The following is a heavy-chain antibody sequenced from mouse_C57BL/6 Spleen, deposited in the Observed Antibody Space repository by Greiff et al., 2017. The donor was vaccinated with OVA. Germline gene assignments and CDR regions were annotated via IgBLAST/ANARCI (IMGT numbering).Heavy chain of an antibody. CDR2: IRNIANGYTS. CDR3: ARYLLRRGYIDV. V-gene: IGHV7-3*01. D-gene: IGHD2-4*01. CDR1: GFPFTDYY. Sequence: EVKLVESGGGLVQPGGSLSLSCAASGFPFTDYYMSWVRQPPGKALEWLGFIRNIANGYTSEYSASVKGRFTISRDNSQRILYLQMKALRAEDSTTNYCARYLLRRGYIDVWGTGTTVTVSS. J-gene: IGHJ1*03.